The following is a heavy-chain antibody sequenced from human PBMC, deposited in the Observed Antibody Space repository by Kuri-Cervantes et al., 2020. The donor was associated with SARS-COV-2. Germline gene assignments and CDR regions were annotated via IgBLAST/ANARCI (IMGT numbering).Heavy chain of an antibody. D-gene: IGHD1-26*01. CDR2: IYSGGST. CDR1: GFTVSSNY. CDR3: ARAPSGSPTDY. J-gene: IGHJ4*02. V-gene: IGHV3-66*01. Sequence: GGSLRLSCAASGFTVSSNYMSWVRQAPGKGLEWVSVIYSGGSTYYADSVKGRFTISRDNAKNTLYLQMNSLRVEDTAVYFCARAPSGSPTDYWGQGTLVTVSS.